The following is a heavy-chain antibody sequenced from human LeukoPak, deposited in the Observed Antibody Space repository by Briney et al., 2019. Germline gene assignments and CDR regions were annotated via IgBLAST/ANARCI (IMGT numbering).Heavy chain of an antibody. Sequence: SETLSLTCTVSGGSISNSCCYWGWIRQHPGKGLEWIGYIYYSGSTYYNPSLKSRVTISVDTSKNQFSLKLSSVTAADTAVYYCARVPHDYGDYVNWFDPWGQGTLVTVSS. D-gene: IGHD4-17*01. CDR2: IYYSGST. CDR3: ARVPHDYGDYVNWFDP. V-gene: IGHV4-31*03. CDR1: GGSISNSCCY. J-gene: IGHJ5*02.